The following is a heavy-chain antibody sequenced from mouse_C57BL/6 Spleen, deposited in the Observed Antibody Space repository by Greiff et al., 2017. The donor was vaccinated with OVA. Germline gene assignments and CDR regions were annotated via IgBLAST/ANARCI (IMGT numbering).Heavy chain of an antibody. J-gene: IGHJ4*01. CDR1: GYAFSSSW. Sequence: QVQLQQSGPELVKPGASVKISCKASGYAFSSSWMNWVKQRPGKGLEWIGRIYPGDGDTNYNGKFKGKATLTADKSSSTAYMQLSSLTSEDSAVYFCARDPYGNHEVAMDYWGQGTSVTVSS. D-gene: IGHD2-1*01. CDR2: IYPGDGDT. CDR3: ARDPYGNHEVAMDY. V-gene: IGHV1-82*01.